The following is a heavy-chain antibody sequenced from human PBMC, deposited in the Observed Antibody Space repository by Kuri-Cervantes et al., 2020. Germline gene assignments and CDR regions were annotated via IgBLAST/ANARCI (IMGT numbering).Heavy chain of an antibody. D-gene: IGHD3-3*01. CDR1: GGSFSGYY. CDR3: ARATQGFGVGIPFDY. V-gene: IGHV4-34*01. J-gene: IGHJ4*02. Sequence: SETLSLTCAVYGGSFSGYYWSWIRRPPGKGLEWSGEINHSGSTNYNPSLKSRVTISVDTSKNQFSLKLSSVTAADTAVYYCARATQGFGVGIPFDYWGQGTLVTVSS. CDR2: INHSGST.